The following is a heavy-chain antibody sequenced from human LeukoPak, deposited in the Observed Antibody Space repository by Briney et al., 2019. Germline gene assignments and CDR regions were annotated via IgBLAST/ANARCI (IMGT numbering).Heavy chain of an antibody. J-gene: IGHJ3*02. Sequence: ASVKVSCKASGYTFTSYGISWVRQAPGQGLEWMGWISAYNGNTNYAQKLQGRVTMTTDTSTSTAYVELRSLRSDDTAVYYCATRPCSSTSCYTWVDAFDIWGQGTMVTVSS. CDR2: ISAYNGNT. CDR1: GYTFTSYG. D-gene: IGHD2-2*02. CDR3: ATRPCSSTSCYTWVDAFDI. V-gene: IGHV1-18*01.